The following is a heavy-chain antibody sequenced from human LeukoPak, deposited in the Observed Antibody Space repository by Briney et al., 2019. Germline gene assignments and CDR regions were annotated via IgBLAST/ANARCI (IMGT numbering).Heavy chain of an antibody. V-gene: IGHV4-39*07. Sequence: ASETLSLTCTVSGGSISSSSYYWGWIRQPPGKGLEWIGSIYYSGSTNYNPSLKSRVTISVDTSKNQFSLKLSSVTAADTAVYYCARRLDYYDSSGYYYYFDYWGQGTLVTVSS. CDR3: ARRLDYYDSSGYYYYFDY. J-gene: IGHJ4*02. CDR2: IYYSGST. CDR1: GGSISSSSYY. D-gene: IGHD3-22*01.